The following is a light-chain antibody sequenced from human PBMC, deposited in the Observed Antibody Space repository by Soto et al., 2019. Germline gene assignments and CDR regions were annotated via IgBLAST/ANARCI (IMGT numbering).Light chain of an antibody. J-gene: IGKJ1*01. Sequence: ERVMTQSPATLSVSPGERATLSCRASQSVSSNLAWYQQKPGQAPRLLIYGTSTRATGTPDRFSGSGSGTDFTLTISRLEPEDFAVYYCQQYGRSPTTFGQGTKVDIK. CDR3: QQYGRSPTT. CDR2: GTS. V-gene: IGKV3-20*01. CDR1: QSVSSN.